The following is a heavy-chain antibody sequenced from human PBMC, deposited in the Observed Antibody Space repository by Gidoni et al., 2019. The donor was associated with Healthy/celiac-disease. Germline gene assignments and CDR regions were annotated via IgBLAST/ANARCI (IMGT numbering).Heavy chain of an antibody. V-gene: IGHV4-59*01. CDR1: GGSISSYY. CDR3: ASQPDDSSGYYHDAFDI. J-gene: IGHJ3*02. Sequence: QVQLQESGPGLVKPSETLSLTCTVSGGSISSYYWSWIRQPPGKGLEWIGYIYYSGSTNYNPSLKSRVTISVDTSKNQFSLKLSSVTAADTAVYYCASQPDDSSGYYHDAFDIWGQGTMVTVSS. D-gene: IGHD3-22*01. CDR2: IYYSGST.